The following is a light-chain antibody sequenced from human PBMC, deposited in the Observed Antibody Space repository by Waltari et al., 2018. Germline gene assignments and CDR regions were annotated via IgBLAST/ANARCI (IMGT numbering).Light chain of an antibody. J-gene: IGLJ1*01. CDR3: SSYTSSSTLRV. CDR1: SSDVGGYNY. V-gene: IGLV2-14*01. Sequence: QSALTQPASVSGSPGQSITIPCTGTSSDVGGYNYVSWYQPPPGKAPKLMIYEVSNRPSGVSNRFSGSKSGNTASLTISGLQAEDEADYYCSSYTSSSTLRVFGTGTKVTVL. CDR2: EVS.